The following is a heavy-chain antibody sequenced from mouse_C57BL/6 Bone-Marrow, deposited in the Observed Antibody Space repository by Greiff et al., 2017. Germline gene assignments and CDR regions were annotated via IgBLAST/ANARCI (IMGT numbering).Heavy chain of an antibody. CDR3: AIMYGSSRGWYSDV. J-gene: IGHJ1*03. CDR2: IHPSDSDT. Sequence: QVQLQQPGAELVKPGASVKVSCKASGYTFTSYWMHWVKQRPGQGLEWIGRIHPSDSDTNYNQKFKGKATLTVDKSSSTAYMQRSSLTSEGSAVYYWAIMYGSSRGWYSDVWGTGTTVTVSS. CDR1: GYTFTSYW. V-gene: IGHV1-74*01. D-gene: IGHD1-1*01.